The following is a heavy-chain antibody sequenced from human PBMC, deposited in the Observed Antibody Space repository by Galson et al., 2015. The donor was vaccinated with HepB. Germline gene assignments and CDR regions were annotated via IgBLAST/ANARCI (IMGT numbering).Heavy chain of an antibody. Sequence: LRLSCAASGFTFSSYGMHWVRQAPGKGLEWVAVIWYDGSNKYYADSVKGRFTISRDNSKNTLYLQMNSLRAEDTAVYYCARDMGYGDYTLAYWGQGTLVTVSS. D-gene: IGHD4-17*01. CDR3: ARDMGYGDYTLAY. CDR2: IWYDGSNK. V-gene: IGHV3-33*08. J-gene: IGHJ4*02. CDR1: GFTFSSYG.